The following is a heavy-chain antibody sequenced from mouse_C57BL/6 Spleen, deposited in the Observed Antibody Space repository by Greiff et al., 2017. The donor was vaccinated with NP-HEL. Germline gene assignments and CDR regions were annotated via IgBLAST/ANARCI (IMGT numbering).Heavy chain of an antibody. D-gene: IGHD1-1*01. V-gene: IGHV1-18*01. CDR2: INPNNGGT. J-gene: IGHJ4*01. CDR3: ARRANPIYYYGSSRSYAMDY. CDR1: GYTFTDYN. Sequence: EVQLQQSGPELVKPGASVKIPCKASGYTFTDYNMDWVKQSHGKSLEWIGDINPNNGGTIYNQKFKGKATLTVDKSSSTAYMELRSLTSEDTAVYYCARRANPIYYYGSSRSYAMDYWGQGTSVTVAS.